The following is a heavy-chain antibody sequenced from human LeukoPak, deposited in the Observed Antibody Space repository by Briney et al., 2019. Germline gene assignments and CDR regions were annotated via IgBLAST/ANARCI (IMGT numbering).Heavy chain of an antibody. CDR3: ARIGYCSGGSCPPGY. CDR1: GGSISRSTYY. CDR2: VYYTGTT. V-gene: IGHV4-39*01. J-gene: IGHJ4*02. D-gene: IGHD2-15*01. Sequence: PSETLSLTCTVSGGSISRSTYYWGWIRQPPGKGLEWVANVYYTGTTLYNPSLKSRVTISVDTSENQFSLKLSSVTAADTAVYYCARIGYCSGGSCPPGYWGQGTLVTVSS.